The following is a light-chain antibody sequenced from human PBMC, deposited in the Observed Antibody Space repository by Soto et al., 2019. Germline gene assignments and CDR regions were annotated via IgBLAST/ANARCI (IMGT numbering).Light chain of an antibody. CDR2: DVT. V-gene: IGLV2-14*01. CDR3: SSYTPSTPLIV. J-gene: IGLJ1*01. Sequence: LTQPASVSGSPGQSITIFCTGTSSDVGAYNYVSWYQQHPGTAPKLIIYDVTIRPSGVSDRFSGSKSGNTASLSISGLQAEDEVDYYCSSYTPSTPLIVFGTGTKVPVL. CDR1: SSDVGAYNY.